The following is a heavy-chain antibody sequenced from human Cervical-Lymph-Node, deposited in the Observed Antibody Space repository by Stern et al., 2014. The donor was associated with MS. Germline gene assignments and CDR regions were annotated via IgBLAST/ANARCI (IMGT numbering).Heavy chain of an antibody. V-gene: IGHV4-59*08. CDR3: ARGYTTSSGRPDY. Sequence: QVQLQESGPGLVKPSETLSLTCTVSGGSTSSYYWSWIRQPPGKGLEWIGYISSSGGTKYNPSLKSRVTLSLDSSKNHFPLTRSSVTAADTAVYYCARGYTTSSGRPDYWGQGTLVTVSS. CDR2: ISSSGGT. D-gene: IGHD6-6*01. CDR1: GGSTSSYY. J-gene: IGHJ4*02.